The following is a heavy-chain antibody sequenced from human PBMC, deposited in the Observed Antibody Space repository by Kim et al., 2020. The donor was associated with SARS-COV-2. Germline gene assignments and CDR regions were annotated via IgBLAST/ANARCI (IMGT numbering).Heavy chain of an antibody. J-gene: IGHJ4*02. CDR3: ARVGYRPGKGAYFDY. Sequence: KCQGRGTMTRDTSTSTVYMELSSLRSEDTAVYYCARVGYRPGKGAYFDYWGQGTLVTVSS. V-gene: IGHV1-46*01. D-gene: IGHD5-18*01.